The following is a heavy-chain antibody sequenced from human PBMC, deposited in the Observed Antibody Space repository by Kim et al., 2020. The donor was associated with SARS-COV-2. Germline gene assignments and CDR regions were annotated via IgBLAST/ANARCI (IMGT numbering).Heavy chain of an antibody. V-gene: IGHV4-39*07. Sequence: LKSRVTISVDTSKNPFSLKLSSVTAADTAVYYCARALKKITMIVPDAFDIWGQGTMVTVSS. J-gene: IGHJ3*02. CDR3: ARALKKITMIVPDAFDI. D-gene: IGHD3-22*01.